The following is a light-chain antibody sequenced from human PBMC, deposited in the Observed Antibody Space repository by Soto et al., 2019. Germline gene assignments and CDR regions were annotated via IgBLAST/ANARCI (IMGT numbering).Light chain of an antibody. V-gene: IGKV1-39*01. J-gene: IGKJ2*01. CDR3: QQSFTAPRP. Sequence: DIQMTQSPSSLSASVGDRVTVTCRASQSIGRYLNWYQQKPGKAPRLLIYDVSSLQTGVPSRFSGDESGTDFTLTISGLQLEDFATYYCQQSFTAPRPFGQGTKLEIQ. CDR2: DVS. CDR1: QSIGRY.